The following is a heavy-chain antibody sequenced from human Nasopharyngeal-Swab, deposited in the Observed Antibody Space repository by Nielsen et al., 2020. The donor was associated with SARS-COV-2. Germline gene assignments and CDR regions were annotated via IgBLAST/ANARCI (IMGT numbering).Heavy chain of an antibody. V-gene: IGHV3-74*03. J-gene: IGHJ1*01. D-gene: IGHD1-26*01. CDR1: GFTFSNYW. CDR3: VRGPVEGATEYFQF. Sequence: GESLKISCATSGFTFSNYWMHWVRQAPGKGLEWVARIDMRGRTTTHADSVKGRFTISRDNAKNTLSRQMNSLTPADTAVYFCVRGPVEGATEYFQFWGQGTLVTVSS. CDR2: IDMRGRTT.